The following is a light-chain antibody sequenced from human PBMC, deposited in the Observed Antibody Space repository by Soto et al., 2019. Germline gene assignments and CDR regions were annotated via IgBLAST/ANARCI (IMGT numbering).Light chain of an antibody. Sequence: QSALTQPASVSGSPGQSITISCTGTSSDVGAYNYVSWYQQHPGKAPKLMIYEVSNRPSGISNRFSGSKSGNTAYLTISGLQAEDEADYYCSSYTSSSTYVVFGGGTKLTVL. CDR2: EVS. V-gene: IGLV2-14*01. J-gene: IGLJ2*01. CDR3: SSYTSSSTYVV. CDR1: SSDVGAYNY.